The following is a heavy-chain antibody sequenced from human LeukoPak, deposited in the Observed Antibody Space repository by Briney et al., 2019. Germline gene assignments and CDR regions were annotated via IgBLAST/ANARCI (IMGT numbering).Heavy chain of an antibody. CDR2: ISAYNGNT. CDR1: GYTFTSYG. J-gene: IGHJ4*02. V-gene: IGHV1-18*01. Sequence: ASVKVSCKASGYTFTSYGISWVRQAPGQGLEWMGWISAYNGNTNYAQKLQGRVTITADKSTSTAYMELSSLRSEDTAVYYCAREGHYYDSSGYYYANFDYWGQGTLVTVSS. D-gene: IGHD3-22*01. CDR3: AREGHYYDSSGYYYANFDY.